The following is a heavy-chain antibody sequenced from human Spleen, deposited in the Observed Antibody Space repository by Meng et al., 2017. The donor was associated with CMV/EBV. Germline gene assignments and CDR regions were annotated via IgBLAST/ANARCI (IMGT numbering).Heavy chain of an antibody. V-gene: IGHV3-23*01. J-gene: IGHJ3*02. CDR3: AGEAFDI. CDR1: GFTFSNYG. Sequence: LRLACAVSGFTFSNYGMSWVRQAPGKGLEWVSGITGSGGSTYYADSVKGRFTISRDNSKNTLDLQMNSLRAEDTAVYYCAGEAFDIWGQGTMVTVSS. CDR2: ITGSGGST.